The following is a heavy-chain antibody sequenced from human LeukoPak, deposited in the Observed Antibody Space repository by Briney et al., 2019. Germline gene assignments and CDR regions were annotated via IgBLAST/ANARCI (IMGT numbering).Heavy chain of an antibody. CDR1: GCTFSNYA. CDR3: AGDNDSRDPPHFDY. CDR2: IISIFGIE. J-gene: IGHJ4*02. D-gene: IGHD3-16*01. Sequence: GASVKVSCKASGCTFSNYAMRWVRQAPGQGLEWMGGIISIFGIENYAQKFRGRVTITADKSTRTAYMELSSLRSEDTAVYYCAGDNDSRDPPHFDYWGQGTLVTVSS. V-gene: IGHV1-69*10.